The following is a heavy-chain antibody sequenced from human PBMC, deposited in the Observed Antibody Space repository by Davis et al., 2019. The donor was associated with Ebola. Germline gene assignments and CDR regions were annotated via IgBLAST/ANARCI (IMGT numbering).Heavy chain of an antibody. J-gene: IGHJ5*02. CDR3: VTDRGLGWFDP. CDR2: ISSSGSTI. Sequence: GESLKISCAASGFTFSDYYMSWIRQAPGKGLEWVSYISSSGSTIYYADSVKGRFTISRDNAKDLLFLQMSSLRGEDTAIYYCVTDRGLGWFDPWGQGTLVTVSS. V-gene: IGHV3-11*04. CDR1: GFTFSDYY. D-gene: IGHD3-10*01.